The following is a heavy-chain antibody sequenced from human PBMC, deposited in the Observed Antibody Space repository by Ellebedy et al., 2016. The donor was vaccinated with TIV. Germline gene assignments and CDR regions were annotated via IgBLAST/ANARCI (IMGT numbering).Heavy chain of an antibody. CDR3: ARQSQGLGQGPFDI. CDR1: GYSFTNYW. D-gene: IGHD7-27*01. J-gene: IGHJ3*02. V-gene: IGHV5-51*01. CDR2: IHPGDSDT. Sequence: GESLKIPCKVSGYSFTNYWIGRVRQMPGKGLEWMGIIHPGDSDTRYSPSFPGQVTIPAAKSISTAYLQLSSLKASDPAMYYCARQSQGLGQGPFDIWGQGTMVTVSS.